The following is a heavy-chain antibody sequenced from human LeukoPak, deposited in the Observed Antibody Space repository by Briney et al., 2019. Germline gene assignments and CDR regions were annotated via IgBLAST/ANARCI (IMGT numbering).Heavy chain of an antibody. J-gene: IGHJ4*02. V-gene: IGHV1-8*01. CDR3: ARAGGYCGRISCPYYFDY. Sequence: WASVKVSCKASGYTFTSYDINWVRQAPGQGLEWMGWMNPNSGNTGYAQKFQGRVTMTRNTSISTAYMELSSLRSEDTAVYYCARAGGYCGRISCPYYFDYWGQGSLVAVSS. CDR2: MNPNSGNT. CDR1: GYTFTSYD. D-gene: IGHD2-15*01.